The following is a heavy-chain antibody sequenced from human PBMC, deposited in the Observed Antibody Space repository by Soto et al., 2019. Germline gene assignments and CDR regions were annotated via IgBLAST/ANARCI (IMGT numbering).Heavy chain of an antibody. J-gene: IGHJ4*02. V-gene: IGHV5-51*01. CDR2: IYPGDSDT. CDR1: GYSFTSYW. CDR3: ARHGVGGSRGGGY. D-gene: IGHD3-10*01. Sequence: GESLKISCKGSGYSFTSYWIGWVRQMPGKGLEWMGIIYPGDSDTRYSPSFPGQVTISADTSISTDYLHWSSLRASDTAMYSCARHGVGGSRGGGYWVQGTLVTVSS.